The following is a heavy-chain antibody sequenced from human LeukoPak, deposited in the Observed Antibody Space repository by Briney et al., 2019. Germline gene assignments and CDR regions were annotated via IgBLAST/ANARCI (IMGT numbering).Heavy chain of an antibody. D-gene: IGHD6-6*01. CDR1: GGSISSSSYY. J-gene: IGHJ4*02. Sequence: SETLSLTCTVSGGSISSSSYYWGWIRQPPGKGLEWIGSVYDGGSTFYNPSLKSRVTISLDSSKNQFSLKLTSVTAADTAVYYCAKTGSTIAARPPDYWGQGSLVTVSP. V-gene: IGHV4-39*07. CDR2: VYDGGST. CDR3: AKTGSTIAARPPDY.